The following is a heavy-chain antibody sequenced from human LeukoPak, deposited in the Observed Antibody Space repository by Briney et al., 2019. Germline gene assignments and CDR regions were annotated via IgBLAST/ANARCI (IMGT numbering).Heavy chain of an antibody. J-gene: IGHJ3*02. V-gene: IGHV3-48*02. D-gene: IGHD1-26*01. Sequence: PGGSLRLSCAASGFTFSTYSMNWVRQAPGKGLEWISYIISSTSTISYADSVKGRFTISRDNAKNSLYLQMNSLRDEDTAVYYCARDIGHAFDIWGQGTMVTVSS. CDR1: GFTFSTYS. CDR3: ARDIGHAFDI. CDR2: IISSTSTI.